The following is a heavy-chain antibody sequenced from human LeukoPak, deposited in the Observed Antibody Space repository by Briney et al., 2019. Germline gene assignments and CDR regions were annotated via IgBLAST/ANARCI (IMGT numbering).Heavy chain of an antibody. CDR2: ISGDGGST. Sequence: GSLRLSCADSGFTFDDYAMHWVRQAPGKGLEWVSLISGDGGSTYYADSVKGRFTISRDNSKNSLYLQMNSLRTEDTALYYCAKDIDGSGITTNYYYYGMDVWGQGTTVTVSS. CDR1: GFTFDDYA. V-gene: IGHV3-43*02. J-gene: IGHJ6*02. CDR3: AKDIDGSGITTNYYYYGMDV. D-gene: IGHD3-10*01.